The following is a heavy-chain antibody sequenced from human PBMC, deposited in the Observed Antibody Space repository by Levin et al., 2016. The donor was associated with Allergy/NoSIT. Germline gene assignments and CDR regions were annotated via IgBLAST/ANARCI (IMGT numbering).Heavy chain of an antibody. J-gene: IGHJ5*02. Sequence: WIRQPPGKGLEWVAVISYDGSNKYYADSVKGRFTISRDNSKNTLYLQMNSLRAEDTAVYYCAKAPNRGWFDPWGQGTLVTVSS. CDR2: ISYDGSNK. V-gene: IGHV3-30-3*02. CDR3: AKAPNRGWFDP. D-gene: IGHD3-10*01.